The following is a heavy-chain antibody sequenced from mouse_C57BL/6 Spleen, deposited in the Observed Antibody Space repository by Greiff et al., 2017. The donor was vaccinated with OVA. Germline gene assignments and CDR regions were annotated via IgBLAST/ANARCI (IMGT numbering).Heavy chain of an antibody. D-gene: IGHD1-1*01. Sequence: EVKLQESGGGLVQPGGSLSLSCAASGFTFTDYYMSWVRQPPGKALEWLGFIRNTANGYTTESSASVKGRVTISRDNSQSILYLQMNALRAEDSATDNCASATVVSYYYAMDYWGQGTSVTVSS. J-gene: IGHJ4*01. CDR2: IRNTANGYTT. CDR1: GFTFTDYY. CDR3: ASATVVSYYYAMDY. V-gene: IGHV7-3*01.